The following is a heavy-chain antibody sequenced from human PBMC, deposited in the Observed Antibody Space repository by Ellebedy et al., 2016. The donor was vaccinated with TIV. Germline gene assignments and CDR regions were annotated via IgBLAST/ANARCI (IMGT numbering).Heavy chain of an antibody. CDR3: ARDPGGWLQLVYYFDY. CDR1: GFTFGSYN. J-gene: IGHJ4*02. CDR2: ITGSSTYI. Sequence: GESLKISCAASGFTFGSYNMDWVRQAPGKGLEWVSFITGSSTYIYYADSVKGRFTISRDNAKNSLYLQMNSLRVEDTAVYFCARDPGGWLQLVYYFDYWGQGTLVTVSS. V-gene: IGHV3-21*04. D-gene: IGHD5-24*01.